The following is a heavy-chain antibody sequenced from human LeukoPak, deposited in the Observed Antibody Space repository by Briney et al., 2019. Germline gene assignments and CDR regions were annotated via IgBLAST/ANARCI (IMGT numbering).Heavy chain of an antibody. D-gene: IGHD3-3*01. CDR1: GFTFDDCG. V-gene: IGHV3-20*04. CDR3: ARVGYYDFWSGYSQVYYFDY. Sequence: GGSLRLSCAASGFTFDDCGMSWVRQAPGKGLEWVSGINWNGGSTGYADSVKGRFTISRDNAKNSLYLQMNSLRAEDTALYYCARVGYYDFWSGYSQVYYFDYWGQGTLVTVSS. CDR2: INWNGGST. J-gene: IGHJ4*02.